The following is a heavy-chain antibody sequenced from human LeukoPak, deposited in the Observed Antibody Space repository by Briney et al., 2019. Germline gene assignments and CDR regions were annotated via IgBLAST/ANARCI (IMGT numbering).Heavy chain of an antibody. J-gene: IGHJ4*02. CDR3: ARGAVVVFDY. CDR2: INHSGST. D-gene: IGHD2-15*01. Sequence: SETLSLTCAVYGGSFSGCYWSWIRQPPGKGLEWIGEINHSGSTNYNPSLKSRVTISVDTSKNQFSLKLSSVTAADTAVYYCARGAVVVFDYWGQGTLVTVSS. CDR1: GGSFSGCY. V-gene: IGHV4-34*01.